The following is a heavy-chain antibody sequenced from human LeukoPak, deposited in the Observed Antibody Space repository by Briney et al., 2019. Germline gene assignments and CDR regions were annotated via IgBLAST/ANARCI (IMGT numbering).Heavy chain of an antibody. J-gene: IGHJ4*02. CDR1: GFTFSSYS. D-gene: IGHD6-19*01. V-gene: IGHV3-21*01. CDR2: ISSSSSYI. Sequence: PGGSLRLSCAASGFTFSSYSMNWVRQAPGKGLEWVSSISSSSSYIYYADSVKGRFTISRDNSKNTLYLQMNSLRAEDTAVYYCAEDFSRWLDGHFDYWGQGTLVTVSS. CDR3: AEDFSRWLDGHFDY.